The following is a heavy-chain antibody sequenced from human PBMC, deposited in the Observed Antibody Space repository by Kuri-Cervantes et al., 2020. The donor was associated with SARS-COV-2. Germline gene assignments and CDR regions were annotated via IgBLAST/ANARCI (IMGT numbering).Heavy chain of an antibody. CDR2: ITRSSVYI. Sequence: GGSLRLSCVASGFTFSAYTLNWVRQAPGKGLEWVSSITRSSVYISYADSLKGRFTISRDSAKNSLYLQMNSLRAEDTAVYYCARQVFDAFDIWGQGTMVTVSS. J-gene: IGHJ3*02. CDR3: ARQVFDAFDI. V-gene: IGHV3-21*01. CDR1: GFTFSAYT.